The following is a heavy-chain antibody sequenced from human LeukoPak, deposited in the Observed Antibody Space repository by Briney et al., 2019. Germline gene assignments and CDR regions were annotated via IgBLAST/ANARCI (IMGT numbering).Heavy chain of an antibody. J-gene: IGHJ3*02. CDR3: ARDRWPWAFDI. V-gene: IGHV1-69*13. CDR1: GGTFSSYA. D-gene: IGHD5-24*01. CDR2: IIPIFGTA. Sequence: GASVKVSCKASGGTFSSYAISWVRQAPGQGLEWMGGIIPIFGTANYVQKFQGRVTITADESTSTAYMELSSLRSEDTAVYYCARDRWPWAFDIWGQGTMVTVSS.